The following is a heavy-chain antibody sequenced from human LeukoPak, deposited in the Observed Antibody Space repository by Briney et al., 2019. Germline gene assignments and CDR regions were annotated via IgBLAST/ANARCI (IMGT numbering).Heavy chain of an antibody. CDR1: GFTFSSSA. J-gene: IGHJ5*02. Sequence: GGSLRLSCAASGFTFSSSAMSWGRQAPGKGLEWVSSIRGSGGSTYYADYVKGRFTSSRDNCKNTQYLQINSLKAEDTAVYYGAKGDYGDYTWSWFDPWGQGTLVTVSS. D-gene: IGHD4-17*01. CDR2: IRGSGGST. V-gene: IGHV3-23*01. CDR3: AKGDYGDYTWSWFDP.